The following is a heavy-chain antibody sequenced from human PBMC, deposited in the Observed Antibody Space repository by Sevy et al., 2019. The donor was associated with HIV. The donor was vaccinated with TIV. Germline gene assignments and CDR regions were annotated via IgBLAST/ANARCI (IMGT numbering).Heavy chain of an antibody. CDR2: IKQDGSKK. D-gene: IGHD3-16*01. J-gene: IGHJ4*02. CDR1: GFTFSDSW. CDR3: ARLKLHYDPYYFDL. V-gene: IGHV3-7*01. Sequence: GESLKISCAASGFTFSDSWMSWVRQAPEKGLEWVANIKQDGSKKYYVDSVKGRFIVSRDNAKKSLYLEMSSPRAEDTAVYYCARLKLHYDPYYFDLWGQGTLVTVSS.